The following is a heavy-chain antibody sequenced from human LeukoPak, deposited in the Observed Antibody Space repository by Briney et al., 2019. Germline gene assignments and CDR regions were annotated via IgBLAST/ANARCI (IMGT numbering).Heavy chain of an antibody. V-gene: IGHV3-7*03. J-gene: IGHJ6*03. CDR3: ARGGSDILTGYHYYYYYMDA. D-gene: IGHD3-9*01. Sequence: GGSRRLSCAASGFTFSSYWMSWVRQAPGKGLEWVANIKQDGSEKYYVDSVKGRFTISRDNAKNSLYLQMNSLRAEDTAVYYCARGGSDILTGYHYYYYYMDAWGKGTTVTISS. CDR2: IKQDGSEK. CDR1: GFTFSSYW.